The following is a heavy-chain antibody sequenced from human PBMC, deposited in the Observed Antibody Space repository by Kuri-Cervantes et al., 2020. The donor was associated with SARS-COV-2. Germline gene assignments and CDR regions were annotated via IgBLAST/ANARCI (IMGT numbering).Heavy chain of an antibody. Sequence: ASVKVSCKASGYTFTGYYMHWVRQAPGQGLEWMGWINPNSGGINYAQKFQGWVTMTRDTSISTVYMELSRLRSDDTAVYYCARARVRGLITAYYYYGMDVWGQGTTVTVSS. CDR2: INPNSGGI. D-gene: IGHD3-10*01. CDR3: ARARVRGLITAYYYYGMDV. CDR1: GYTFTGYY. J-gene: IGHJ6*02. V-gene: IGHV1-2*04.